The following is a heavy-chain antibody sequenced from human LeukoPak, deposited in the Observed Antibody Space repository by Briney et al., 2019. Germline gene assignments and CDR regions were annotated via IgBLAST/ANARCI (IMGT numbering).Heavy chain of an antibody. D-gene: IGHD5-12*01. CDR1: GFTFSSHW. CDR3: ARGPSGYHNT. V-gene: IGHV3-74*01. J-gene: IGHJ4*02. Sequence: GGSLRLSCAASGFTFSSHWMHWVRQAPGRGLVWVSRINSDGSSTSYADSVKGRFTISRDNAKNTLYLQMNSLRADDTAVYYCARGPSGYHNTGGQGTLVTVSS. CDR2: INSDGSST.